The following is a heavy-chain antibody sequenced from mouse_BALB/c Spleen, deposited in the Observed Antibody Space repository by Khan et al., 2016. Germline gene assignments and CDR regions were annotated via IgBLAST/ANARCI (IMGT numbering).Heavy chain of an antibody. CDR3: ARGGGRGFDY. J-gene: IGHJ2*01. V-gene: IGHV1-80*01. CDR2: IFPGDGDT. CDR1: GFAFSIYW. D-gene: IGHD1-1*02. Sequence: QVQLQQSGADLVRPRSSVKISCKASGFAFSIYWMNWVKQRPGQGLEWIGQIFPGDGDTDYNGKFKGKVTLTADESSSTAYMQLSNLTSEDSAVYFCARGGGRGFDYWGQGTTLTVSS.